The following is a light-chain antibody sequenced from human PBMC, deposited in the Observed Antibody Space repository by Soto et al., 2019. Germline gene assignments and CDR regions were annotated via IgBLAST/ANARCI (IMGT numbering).Light chain of an antibody. CDR1: QSDSRR. CDR2: DAS. V-gene: IGKV1-5*01. CDR3: HTYNSYSLHT. Sequence: DIEMAQSPSTLSASVGDRSNITCRASQSDSRRLAWYQQKPGKAPKLLIYDASSLESGVPSRFSGRGSGTEFTLTISSLQPDDCATYYCHTYNSYSLHTFGQGTKGDIK. J-gene: IGKJ2*01.